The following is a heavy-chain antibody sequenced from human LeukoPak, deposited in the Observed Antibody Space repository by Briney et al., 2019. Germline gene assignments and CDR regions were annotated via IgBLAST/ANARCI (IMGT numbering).Heavy chain of an antibody. Sequence: SETLSLTCTVSGGSISSYYWSWIRQPPGKGLEWIGYIYTSGSTNYNPSLKSRVTISVDTSKNQFSLKLSSVTAADTAVYYCARHYGNSGYGFFQHWGQGTLVTASS. D-gene: IGHD3-22*01. CDR2: IYTSGST. V-gene: IGHV4-4*09. CDR1: GGSISSYY. J-gene: IGHJ1*01. CDR3: ARHYGNSGYGFFQH.